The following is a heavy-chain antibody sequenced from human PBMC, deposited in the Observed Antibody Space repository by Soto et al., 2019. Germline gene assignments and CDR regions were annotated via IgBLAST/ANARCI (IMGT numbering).Heavy chain of an antibody. V-gene: IGHV1-18*01. CDR1: GYTFTSYG. J-gene: IGHJ3*02. Sequence: QVQLVQSGAEVKKPGASVQVSCKASGYTFTSYGISWVRQAPGQGLEWMGWISAYNGNTNYAQKLQGRVTMTTDTSTSTAYMELRSLISDDTAVYYCARWVRYCSGGSCYSGNAFDIWGQGTMVTVSS. D-gene: IGHD2-15*01. CDR2: ISAYNGNT. CDR3: ARWVRYCSGGSCYSGNAFDI.